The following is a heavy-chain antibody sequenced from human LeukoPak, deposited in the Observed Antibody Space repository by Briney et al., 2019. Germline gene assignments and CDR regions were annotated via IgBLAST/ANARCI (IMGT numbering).Heavy chain of an antibody. CDR3: AKSCLDTYYDTLTGSDY. V-gene: IGHV3-30*18. Sequence: GGSLRLSCAAPGFTFSNYGMDWVRQAPGKWLEWVAIISYDGSNKYYADSVKGRFTISRDNSKNTLYLQMNSLRAEDTAVYYCAKSCLDTYYDTLTGSDYWGQGTLVTVSS. CDR2: ISYDGSNK. J-gene: IGHJ4*02. D-gene: IGHD3-9*01. CDR1: GFTFSNYG.